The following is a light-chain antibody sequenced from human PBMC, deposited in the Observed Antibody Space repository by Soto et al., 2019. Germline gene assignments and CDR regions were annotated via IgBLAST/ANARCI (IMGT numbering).Light chain of an antibody. J-gene: IGKJ1*01. CDR1: QSVSSSY. CDR2: GAS. CDR3: QLYDSSSWT. V-gene: IGKV3-20*01. Sequence: EIVLTQSPGTLSLSPGERATLSCRASQSVSSSYLAWYQQKPGQAPRLLIYGASNRATGIPDRFSGSGSGTDFTLTTSRLETEDFAVYYCQLYDSSSWTFGQGTKVDIK.